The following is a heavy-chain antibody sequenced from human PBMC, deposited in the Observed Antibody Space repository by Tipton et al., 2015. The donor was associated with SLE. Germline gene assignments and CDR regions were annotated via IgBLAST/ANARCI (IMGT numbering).Heavy chain of an antibody. CDR3: ARTPGIAAAGSYYYYMDV. V-gene: IGHV4-39*07. Sequence: TLSLTCTVSGGSISSSTNYWGWIRQPPGKGLEWIGSIYYSGSTYYNPSLESRVTISVDTSKNQFSLKVTSVTAADTAVYYCARTPGIAAAGSYYYYMDVWGKGTTVTVSS. D-gene: IGHD6-13*01. CDR1: GGSISSSTNY. CDR2: IYYSGST. J-gene: IGHJ6*03.